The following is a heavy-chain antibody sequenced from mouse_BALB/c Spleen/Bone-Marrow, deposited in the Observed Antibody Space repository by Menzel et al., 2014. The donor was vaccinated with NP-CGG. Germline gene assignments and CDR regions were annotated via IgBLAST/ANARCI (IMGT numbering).Heavy chain of an antibody. CDR3: TRLPH. CDR2: INPSNGGT. CDR1: GYTFTYYY. Sequence: QVQLQQSGAELVKPGASVKLSCRASGYTFTYYYMYWVKQRPGQGLEWIGEINPSNGGTNFNEKFKSKATLTVDKSSSTAYMQLSSLTSEDSAVYYCTRLPHWGQGTSVTVSS. D-gene: IGHD5-1*01. J-gene: IGHJ4*01. V-gene: IGHV1S81*02.